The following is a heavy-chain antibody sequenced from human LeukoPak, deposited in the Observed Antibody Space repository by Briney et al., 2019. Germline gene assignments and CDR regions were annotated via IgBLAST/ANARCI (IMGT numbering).Heavy chain of an antibody. Sequence: GASVKVSCKTSGYTFTGYYMHWVRQAPGQGLEWMGIINPSGGSTSYAQKFQGRVTMTRDTSTSTVYMELSSLRSEDTAVYYCARVGEQLWLTSYYYGMDVWGQGTTVTVSS. D-gene: IGHD5-18*01. J-gene: IGHJ6*02. CDR1: GYTFTGYY. CDR2: INPSGGST. V-gene: IGHV1-46*01. CDR3: ARVGEQLWLTSYYYGMDV.